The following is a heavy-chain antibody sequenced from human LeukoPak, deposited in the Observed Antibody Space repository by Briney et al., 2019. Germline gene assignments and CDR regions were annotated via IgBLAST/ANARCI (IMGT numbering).Heavy chain of an antibody. V-gene: IGHV3-23*01. J-gene: IGHJ4*02. CDR3: GKTAVGYSSGQKPAWPVDY. D-gene: IGHD5-18*01. CDR2: IFGSGGSA. Sequence: GGSLRLSCAASGFTFSSYWMHWVRQAPGKGLEWVSGIFGSGGSAHYADSVKGRFTISRDNSRNTVYLQINSLRAEDTAVYYCGKTAVGYSSGQKPAWPVDYWGQGTLVTVSS. CDR1: GFTFSSYW.